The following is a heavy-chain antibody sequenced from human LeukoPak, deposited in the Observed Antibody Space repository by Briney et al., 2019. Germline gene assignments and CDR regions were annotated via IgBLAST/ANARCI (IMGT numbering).Heavy chain of an antibody. D-gene: IGHD6-19*01. Sequence: PSETLSLTCAVYGGSFSGYYWSWIRQPPGKGLEWIGEINYSGSTNYNPSLRSRVTISIDTSKNQFSLKLSSVTAADTAVYYCAKTVAGYWYFDLWGRGTLVTVSS. CDR3: AKTVAGYWYFDL. V-gene: IGHV4-34*01. J-gene: IGHJ2*01. CDR1: GGSFSGYY. CDR2: INYSGST.